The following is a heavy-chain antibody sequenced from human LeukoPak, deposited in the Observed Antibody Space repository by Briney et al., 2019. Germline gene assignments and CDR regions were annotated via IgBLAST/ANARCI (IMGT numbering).Heavy chain of an antibody. V-gene: IGHV1-18*01. CDR1: GYTFTSYG. D-gene: IGHD6-13*01. Sequence: ASVKVSCKASGYTFTSYGISWVRQAPGQGLEWMGWISAYNGNTNYAQKLQGRVTMTTDTSTSTAYMELRSLRSDDTAVYYCARDLGIAAAGARKNDAFDIWGQGTVVTVSS. J-gene: IGHJ3*02. CDR3: ARDLGIAAAGARKNDAFDI. CDR2: ISAYNGNT.